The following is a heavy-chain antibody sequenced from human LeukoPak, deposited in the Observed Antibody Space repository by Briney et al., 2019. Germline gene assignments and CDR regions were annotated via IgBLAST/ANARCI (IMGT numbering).Heavy chain of an antibody. J-gene: IGHJ4*02. Sequence: SPSETLSLTCAVYGGSFSGYYWSWIRQPPGKGLEWIGEINHSGSTNYNPSLKSRVTISVDRSKNQFSLKLSSVTAADTAVYYCARQRLRREGGYFDYWGQGTLVTVSS. V-gene: IGHV4-34*01. CDR1: GGSFSGYY. CDR2: INHSGST. D-gene: IGHD4-17*01. CDR3: ARQRLRREGGYFDY.